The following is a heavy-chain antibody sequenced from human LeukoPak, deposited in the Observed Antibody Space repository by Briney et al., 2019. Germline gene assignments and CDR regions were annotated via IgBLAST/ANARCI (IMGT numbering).Heavy chain of an antibody. Sequence: GGSLSLACAASGCTVSNCSTSWVRQAPGKGLEWVSSISPNGGNTYYVDSVKGRFTIFRDNSTNTLDQQMNSLTAEDTAVYYCADLAVAATLSIAPWGQGTLVSVSS. V-gene: IGHV3-23*01. D-gene: IGHD6-19*01. CDR3: ADLAVAATLSIAP. J-gene: IGHJ5*02. CDR1: GCTVSNCS. CDR2: ISPNGGNT.